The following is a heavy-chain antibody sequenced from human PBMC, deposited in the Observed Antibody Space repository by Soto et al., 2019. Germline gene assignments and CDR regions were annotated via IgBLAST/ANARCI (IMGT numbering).Heavy chain of an antibody. CDR3: AKNAANYYDSSGYGPFDY. CDR2: LSGSGGGT. D-gene: IGHD3-22*01. CDR1: GFTFGSYA. Sequence: EVHLLASGGGLVQPGGSLRVSCAASGFTFGSYAMSWVRQAPGKGLEWVSSLSGSGGGTYYSDSVKGRLTISRDNFKNMLYLQMNSLRAEDTAVYYCAKNAANYYDSSGYGPFDYWGRGTLVTVSS. V-gene: IGHV3-23*01. J-gene: IGHJ4*02.